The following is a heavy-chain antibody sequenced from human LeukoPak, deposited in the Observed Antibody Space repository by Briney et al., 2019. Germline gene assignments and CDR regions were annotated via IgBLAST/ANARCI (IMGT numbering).Heavy chain of an antibody. V-gene: IGHV4-59*08. CDR3: ARHSYGYPNYFDY. Sequence: SETLSLTRAVYGGSFSGYYWSWIRQPPGKGLEWIGYIYYSGSTNYNPSLKSRVTISVDTSKNQFSLKLSSVTAADTAVYYCARHSYGYPNYFDYWGQGTLVTVSS. J-gene: IGHJ4*02. D-gene: IGHD5-18*01. CDR2: IYYSGST. CDR1: GGSFSGYY.